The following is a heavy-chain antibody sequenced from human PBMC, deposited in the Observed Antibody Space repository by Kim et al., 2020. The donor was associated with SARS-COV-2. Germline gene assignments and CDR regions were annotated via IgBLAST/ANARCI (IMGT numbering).Heavy chain of an antibody. CDR3: ARGPRQNWNPELGLYY. Sequence: SQTLSLTCAVYGGSFSGYYWSWIRQPPGKGLEWIGEINHSGSTNYNPSLKSRVTISGDTSKNQFSLKLSSVTASDTAVYYCARGPRQNWNPELGLYYWGQ. CDR2: INHSGST. V-gene: IGHV4-34*01. J-gene: IGHJ4*02. CDR1: GGSFSGYY. D-gene: IGHD1-1*01.